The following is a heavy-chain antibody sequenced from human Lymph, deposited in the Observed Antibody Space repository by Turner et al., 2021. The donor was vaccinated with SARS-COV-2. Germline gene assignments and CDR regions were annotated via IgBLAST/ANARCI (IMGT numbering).Heavy chain of an antibody. V-gene: IGHV3-48*03. Sequence: EVQLVESGGGLVQPGGSLRISCAASGFIFRGYEMNWVRQAPGKWLELVSHISSSGGTIYYADSVKVRFTISRDNAKNSLYLQMNSLRAEDTAVYYCARDQYYDRSVYYFFRASYFDLWGRGTLVTVSS. CDR3: ARDQYYDRSVYYFFRASYFDL. J-gene: IGHJ2*01. CDR1: GFIFRGYE. CDR2: ISSSGGTI. D-gene: IGHD3-22*01.